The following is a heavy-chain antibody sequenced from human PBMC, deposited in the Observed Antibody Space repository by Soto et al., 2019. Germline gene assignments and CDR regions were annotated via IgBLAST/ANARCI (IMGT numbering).Heavy chain of an antibody. CDR2: IIPALGTT. CDR1: GGPFSSHT. J-gene: IGHJ2*01. V-gene: IGHV1-69*08. CDR3: ARPDFGDYWYFDL. D-gene: IGHD4-17*01. Sequence: QDQLVQSGAEVKKPGSSVKVSCKAFGGPFSSHTFSWVRQAPGQGLEWMGRIIPALGTTTYAQKFQGRVPITADESVTTVYMELNSLRTEDTSGYYCARPDFGDYWYFDLWGRGTLVTVSS.